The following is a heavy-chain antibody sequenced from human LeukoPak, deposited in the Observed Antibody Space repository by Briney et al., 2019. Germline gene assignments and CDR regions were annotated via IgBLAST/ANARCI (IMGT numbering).Heavy chain of an antibody. D-gene: IGHD1-26*01. CDR3: AKDISPAVGATGWFDP. CDR1: GFTVSSNY. J-gene: IGHJ5*02. CDR2: ISWNSGSI. V-gene: IGHV3-9*01. Sequence: GGSLRLSCAASGFTVSSNYMSWVRQAPGKGLEWVSGISWNSGSIGYADSVKGRFTISRDNAKNSLYLQMNSLRAEDTALYYCAKDISPAVGATGWFDPWGQGTLVTVSS.